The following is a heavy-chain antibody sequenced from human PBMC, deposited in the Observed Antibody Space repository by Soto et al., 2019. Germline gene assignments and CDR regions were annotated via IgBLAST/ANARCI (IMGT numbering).Heavy chain of an antibody. CDR2: IYHSRST. J-gene: IGHJ4*02. D-gene: IGHD2-15*01. V-gene: IGHV4-30-2*01. CDR1: GGSISSGGYS. Sequence: QLQLQESGSGLVKPSQTLSLTCAVSGGSISSGGYSWSWIRQPPGKGLEWIGYIYHSRSTHYNPSLKSRATTLVDRSKNQFSLKLSSVTAAATAVYYCASGEVVALGYWGQGTLVTVSS. CDR3: ASGEVVALGY.